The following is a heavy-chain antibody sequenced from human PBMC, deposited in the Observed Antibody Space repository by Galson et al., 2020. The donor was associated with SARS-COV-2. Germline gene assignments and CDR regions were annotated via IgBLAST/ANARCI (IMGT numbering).Heavy chain of an antibody. CDR1: GFTFSSYG. J-gene: IGHJ3*02. CDR3: AKALALIAAAGTDAFDI. CDR2: IWYDGSNK. Sequence: GGSLRLSCAASGFTFSSYGMHWVRQAPGKGLEWVAVIWYDGSNKYYADSVKGRFTISRDNSKNTLYLQMNSLRAEDTAVYYCAKALALIAAAGTDAFDICGQGTMVTVSS. V-gene: IGHV3-33*06. D-gene: IGHD6-13*01.